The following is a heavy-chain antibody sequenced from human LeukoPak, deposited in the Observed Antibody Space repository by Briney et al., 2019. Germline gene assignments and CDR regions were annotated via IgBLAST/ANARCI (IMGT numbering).Heavy chain of an antibody. CDR3: ARGMTAAAGTGVDY. J-gene: IGHJ4*02. CDR2: IYYSGST. CDR1: GGSISSSSYY. Sequence: SETLSLTCTVSGGSISSSSYYWGWIRQPPGKGLEWIGSIYYSGSTYYNPSLRSRVTISVDTSKNQFSLKLSSVTAADTAVYYCARGMTAAAGTGVDYWGQGTLVTVSS. D-gene: IGHD6-13*01. V-gene: IGHV4-39*07.